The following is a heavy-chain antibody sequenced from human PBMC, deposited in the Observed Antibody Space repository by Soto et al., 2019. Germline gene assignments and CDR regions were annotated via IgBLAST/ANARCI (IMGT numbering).Heavy chain of an antibody. CDR3: AREGVGPFDPRSDY. D-gene: IGHD3-3*01. Sequence: QVQLQQWGAGLLKPSETLSLTCAVYGGSFSGYYWSWIRQPPGKGLEWIGEINHSGSTNYNPSLKSRVTISVDTSKNQFSLKLSSATAADTAVYYCAREGVGPFDPRSDYWGQGTLVTVSS. CDR1: GGSFSGYY. CDR2: INHSGST. V-gene: IGHV4-34*01. J-gene: IGHJ4*02.